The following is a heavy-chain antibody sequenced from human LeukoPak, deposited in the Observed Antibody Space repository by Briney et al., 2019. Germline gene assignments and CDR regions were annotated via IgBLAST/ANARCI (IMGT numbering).Heavy chain of an antibody. CDR2: INPNSGGT. V-gene: IGHV1-2*06. D-gene: IGHD5-18*01. Sequence: GALVKVSCKAPGYTFTGYYMHWVRQAPGQGLEWMGRINPNSGGTNYAQKFQGRVTMTRDTSISTAYMELSRLRSDDTAVYYCASDVGYSYFWGMDVWGQGTTVTVSS. J-gene: IGHJ6*02. CDR1: GYTFTGYY. CDR3: ASDVGYSYFWGMDV.